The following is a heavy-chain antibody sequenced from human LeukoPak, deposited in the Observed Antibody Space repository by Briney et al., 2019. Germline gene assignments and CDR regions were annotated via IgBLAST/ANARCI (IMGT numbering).Heavy chain of an antibody. CDR3: ARDREFGELFYDY. CDR2: IYYSGST. Sequence: TSETLSLTCTVSGGSISSGGYYWSWIRQHPGKGLEWIGYIYYSGSTYYNPSLKSRVTISVDTSKNQFSLKPSSVTAADTAVYYCARDREFGELFYDYWAQGTLVTVSS. J-gene: IGHJ4*02. D-gene: IGHD3-10*01. CDR1: GGSISSGGYY. V-gene: IGHV4-31*03.